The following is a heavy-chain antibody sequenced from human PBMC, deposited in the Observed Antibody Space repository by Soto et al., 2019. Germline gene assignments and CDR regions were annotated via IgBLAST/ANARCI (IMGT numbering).Heavy chain of an antibody. CDR3: ARDPVTGTPPRAFDY. CDR1: GFTFSSFG. CDR2: ISYDGRNK. J-gene: IGHJ4*02. V-gene: IGHV3-30*03. Sequence: PGGSLRLSCAASGFTFSSFGMHWVRQAPGKGLEWVAAISYDGRNKYYADSVKGRFTISKDTSKDTPYLQMNSLRVEDTAVYYCARDPVTGTPPRAFDYWGQGTLVTVSS. D-gene: IGHD1-20*01.